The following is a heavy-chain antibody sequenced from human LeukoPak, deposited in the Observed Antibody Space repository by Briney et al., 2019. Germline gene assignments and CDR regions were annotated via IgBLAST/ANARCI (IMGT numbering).Heavy chain of an antibody. CDR2: ISSSSSHM. D-gene: IGHD1-26*01. CDR1: GFTFRSRA. J-gene: IGHJ1*01. Sequence: PGGSLRLSCATSGFTFRSRAIHWVRQAPGKGLEWVSSISSSSSHMFYADSVKGRFSISRDNANNSLYLQMNSLRAEDTAVYYCVRDSGSSHGYYFLHWGQGTLVTVSS. V-gene: IGHV3-21*01. CDR3: VRDSGSSHGYYFLH.